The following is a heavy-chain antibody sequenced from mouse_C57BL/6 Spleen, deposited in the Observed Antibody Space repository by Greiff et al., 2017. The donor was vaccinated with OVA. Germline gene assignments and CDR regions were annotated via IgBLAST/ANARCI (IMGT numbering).Heavy chain of an antibody. J-gene: IGHJ1*03. V-gene: IGHV5-4*01. Sequence: EVNVVESGGGLVKPGGSLKLSCAASGFTFSSYAMSWVRQTPEKRLEWVATISDGGSYTYYPDNVKGRFTISRDNAKNNLYLQMSHLKSEDTAMYYCARDAATVSDWYFDVWGTGTTVTVSS. CDR1: GFTFSSYA. D-gene: IGHD1-1*01. CDR2: ISDGGSYT. CDR3: ARDAATVSDWYFDV.